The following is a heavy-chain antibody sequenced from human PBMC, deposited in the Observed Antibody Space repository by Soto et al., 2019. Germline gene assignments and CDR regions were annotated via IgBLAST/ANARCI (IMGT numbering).Heavy chain of an antibody. Sequence: GGSLRLSCAASGFTFSSYWMSWVRQAPGKGLEWVANIKQDGSEKYYVDSMKGRFTISRDNAKNSLYLQMNSLRAEDTAVYYCARESYGDYMSEYFQHWGQGTLVTVSS. CDR1: GFTFSSYW. V-gene: IGHV3-7*01. D-gene: IGHD4-17*01. CDR3: ARESYGDYMSEYFQH. CDR2: IKQDGSEK. J-gene: IGHJ1*01.